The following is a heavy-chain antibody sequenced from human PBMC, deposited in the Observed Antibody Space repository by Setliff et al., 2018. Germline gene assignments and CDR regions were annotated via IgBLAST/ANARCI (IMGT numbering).Heavy chain of an antibody. CDR2: ISPHSGRA. CDR3: ERLVRYCSTTSCQRTSGDDF. CDR1: GYTFSDYG. Sequence: ASVKVSCKASGYTFSDYGVSWVRQAPGQGPEWMGWISPHSGRAFYAPQFQDRVIMTTDTSTNTAYLDLRSLRSDDTAVYYCERLVRYCSTTSCQRTSGDDFWGRGTLVTVSS. D-gene: IGHD2-2*01. V-gene: IGHV1-18*01. J-gene: IGHJ4*02.